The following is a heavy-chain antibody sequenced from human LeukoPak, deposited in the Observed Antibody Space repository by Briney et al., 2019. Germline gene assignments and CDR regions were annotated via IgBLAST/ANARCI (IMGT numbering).Heavy chain of an antibody. D-gene: IGHD3-22*01. Sequence: PSETLSLTCSVSSGSMTDSCWSWFRQAPGKGFEWLGFIYPDGRIEYSPSLRSRVTFSVATSKLEAIVRLSSVTASDTAVYYCTREGYDRSGYFLDFWGQGTLVTVSS. CDR3: TREGYDRSGYFLDF. CDR1: SGSMTDSC. CDR2: IYPDGRI. V-gene: IGHV4-59*12. J-gene: IGHJ4*02.